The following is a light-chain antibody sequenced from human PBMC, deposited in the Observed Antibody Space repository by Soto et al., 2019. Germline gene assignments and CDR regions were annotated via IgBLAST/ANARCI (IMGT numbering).Light chain of an antibody. CDR1: QSVNSN. V-gene: IGKV3-15*01. CDR3: EQYNNWPLT. CDR2: EAS. J-gene: IGKJ4*01. Sequence: EIVMTQSPATLSVSPGERATLSCRASQSVNSNLAWYQQKRGQAPRLLIYEASSRAIGIPARFSASGSGTEFTLTISSLQSEDFAVYYCEQYNNWPLTFGGGTNVEIK.